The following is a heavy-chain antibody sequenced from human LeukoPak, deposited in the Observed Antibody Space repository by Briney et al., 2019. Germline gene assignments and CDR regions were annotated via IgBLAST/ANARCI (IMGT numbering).Heavy chain of an antibody. J-gene: IGHJ4*02. CDR2: IKQDGSEK. V-gene: IGHV3-7*01. Sequence: GGSLRLSCAASGFTFSSYWMSWVRQAPGKGLEWVANIKQDGSEKYYVDSEKGRFTISRDNAKNSLYLQMNSLRAEDTAVYYCARGKPYYYVSSGSDYWGQGTLVTVSS. CDR1: GFTFSSYW. CDR3: ARGKPYYYVSSGSDY. D-gene: IGHD3-22*01.